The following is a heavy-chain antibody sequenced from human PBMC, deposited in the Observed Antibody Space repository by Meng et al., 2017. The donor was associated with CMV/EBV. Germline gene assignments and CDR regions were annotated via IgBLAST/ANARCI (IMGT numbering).Heavy chain of an antibody. Sequence: SLKISCAASGFTFDDYAMHWVRQGPGKGLEWVSGISWNSGSIVYADSVKGRFTISRDNSKNTLYLQMNSLRAEDTAVYYCAKDLVIPLYSTPYYYGMDVWGQGTTVTVSS. CDR3: AKDLVIPLYSTPYYYGMDV. D-gene: IGHD4-11*01. J-gene: IGHJ6*02. CDR1: GFTFDDYA. V-gene: IGHV3-9*01. CDR2: ISWNSGSI.